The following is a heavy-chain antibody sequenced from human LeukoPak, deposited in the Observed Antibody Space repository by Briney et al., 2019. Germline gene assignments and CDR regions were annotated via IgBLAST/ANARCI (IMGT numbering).Heavy chain of an antibody. CDR1: GFTFSSYS. J-gene: IGHJ6*02. D-gene: IGHD3-3*01. Sequence: GGSLRLSCAASGFTFSSYSMNWVRQAPGKGLEWVSAISGSGGSTYYADSVKGRFTISRDNSKNTLYLQMNSLRAEDTAVYYCAKRHDFWSGYYFVAAPDVWGQGTTVTVSS. CDR3: AKRHDFWSGYYFVAAPDV. CDR2: ISGSGGST. V-gene: IGHV3-23*01.